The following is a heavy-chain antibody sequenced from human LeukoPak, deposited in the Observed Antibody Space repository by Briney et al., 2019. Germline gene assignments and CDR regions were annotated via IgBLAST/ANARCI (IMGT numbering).Heavy chain of an antibody. CDR3: ARHVAGQEVAAYSDY. D-gene: IGHD2-15*01. Sequence: SETLSLTCTASGGSISSSSYYWGWIRQPPGKGLEWIGSIYYSGSTYYNPSLKSRVTISVDTSKNQFSLKLSSVTAADTAVYYCARHVAGQEVAAYSDYWGQGTLVTVSS. J-gene: IGHJ4*02. V-gene: IGHV4-39*01. CDR1: GGSISSSSYY. CDR2: IYYSGST.